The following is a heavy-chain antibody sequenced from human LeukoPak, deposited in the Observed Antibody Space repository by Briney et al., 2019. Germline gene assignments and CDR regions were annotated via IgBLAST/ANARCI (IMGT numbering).Heavy chain of an antibody. CDR3: ARARFGELLGRFDP. Sequence: SETLSLTCTVSGGSISSSSYYWGWIRQPPGKGLEWIGNIYYSGSTYYNPSLKSRVTISVDTSRNRFSLKLGSVTAADTAVYYCARARFGELLGRFDPWGQGTLVTVSS. CDR2: IYYSGST. CDR1: GGSISSSSYY. V-gene: IGHV4-39*01. J-gene: IGHJ5*02. D-gene: IGHD3-10*01.